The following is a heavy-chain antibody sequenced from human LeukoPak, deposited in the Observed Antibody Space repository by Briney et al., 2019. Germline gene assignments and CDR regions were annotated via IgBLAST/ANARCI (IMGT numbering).Heavy chain of an antibody. Sequence: ASVKVSCKASGYTFTSYGIRWVRQAPGQGLEWMGWISAYNGNTNYAQKLQGRVTMTTDTSTSTAYMELRSLRSDDTAVYYCARAPHYYDSSGYLFYYYYGMDVWGQGTTVTVSS. CDR3: ARAPHYYDSSGYLFYYYYGMDV. CDR1: GYTFTSYG. CDR2: ISAYNGNT. J-gene: IGHJ6*02. V-gene: IGHV1-18*01. D-gene: IGHD3-22*01.